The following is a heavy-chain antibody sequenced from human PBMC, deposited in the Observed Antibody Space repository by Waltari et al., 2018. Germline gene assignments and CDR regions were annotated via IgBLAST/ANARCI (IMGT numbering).Heavy chain of an antibody. CDR3: ARGLRVALGAFDI. Sequence: QVQLQQWGAGLLKPSETLSLTCAVYGGSFSGYYWSWIRQPPGKGLEWIGEINHSGSTNDNPSLKSRVTISVDTSKNQFSLKLSSVTAADTAVYYCARGLRVALGAFDIWGQGTMVTVSS. CDR2: INHSGST. D-gene: IGHD2-21*01. V-gene: IGHV4-34*01. CDR1: GGSFSGYY. J-gene: IGHJ3*02.